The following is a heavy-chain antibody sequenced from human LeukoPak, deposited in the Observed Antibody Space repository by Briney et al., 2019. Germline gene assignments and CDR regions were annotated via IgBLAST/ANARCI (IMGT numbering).Heavy chain of an antibody. D-gene: IGHD1-26*01. V-gene: IGHV4-59*08. CDR1: GGSFSSYY. Sequence: PSETLSLTCAVYGGSFSSYYWSWIRQPPGKGLEWIGYIYYSGSTNYNPSLKSRVTISVDTFKNQFSLKLSSVTAADTAVYYCARLRGSYYSLDYFDYWGQGTLVTVSS. CDR3: ARLRGSYYSLDYFDY. CDR2: IYYSGST. J-gene: IGHJ4*02.